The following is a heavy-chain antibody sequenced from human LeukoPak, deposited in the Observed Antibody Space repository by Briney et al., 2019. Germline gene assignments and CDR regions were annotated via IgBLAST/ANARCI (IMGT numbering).Heavy chain of an antibody. D-gene: IGHD6-19*01. CDR3: PRQTYSSGWYEDY. CDR1: GYSFTSYW. V-gene: IGHV5-10-1*01. J-gene: IGHJ4*02. Sequence: HGESLKISCKGSGYSFTSYWISWVRQMPGKGLEWMGRIDPSDSYTNYSPSFQGHVTISADKSISTAYLQWSSLKASDTAMYYCPRQTYSSGWYEDYWGQGTLVTVSS. CDR2: IDPSDSYT.